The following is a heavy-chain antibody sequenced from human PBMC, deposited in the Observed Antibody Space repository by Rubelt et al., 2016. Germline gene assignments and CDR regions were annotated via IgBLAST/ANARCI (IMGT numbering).Heavy chain of an antibody. CDR2: IYYSGST. CDR1: GGSISSYY. Sequence: QVQLQESGPGLVKPSETLSLTCTVSGGSISSYYWSWIRQPPGKGLEWIGYIYYSGSTNYNPSLTSRVTISVDTSKNQFSRTRGSVSAADRSVYYCASELGAVGPGWYCDLWGRGTLVTVSS. D-gene: IGHD7-27*01. J-gene: IGHJ2*01. V-gene: IGHV4-59*01. CDR3: ASELGAVGPGWYCDL.